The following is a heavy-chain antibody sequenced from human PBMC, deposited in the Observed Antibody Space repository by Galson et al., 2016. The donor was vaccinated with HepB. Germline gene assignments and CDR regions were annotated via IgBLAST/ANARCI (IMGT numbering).Heavy chain of an antibody. V-gene: IGHV3-64*04. D-gene: IGHD7-27*01. J-gene: IGHJ3*02. Sequence: SLRLSCAASGFIISDYSMHWVRQAPGKGLEYVSAIHYHGGSTFYADSVKGRFTISRDNSKNTLYLQMNSLRAEDTAVYYCARGSRLGRRDAFDIWGQGTMVTVSS. CDR2: IHYHGGST. CDR1: GFIISDYS. CDR3: ARGSRLGRRDAFDI.